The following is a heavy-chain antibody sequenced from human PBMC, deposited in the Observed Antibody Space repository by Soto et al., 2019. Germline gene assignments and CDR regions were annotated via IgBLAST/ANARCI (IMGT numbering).Heavy chain of an antibody. CDR1: GGSISSSSYY. Sequence: TSETLSLTCTVSGGSISSSSYYWGWIRQPPGKGLEWIGSIYYSGSTYYNPSLKSRATISVDTSKNQFSLKLSSVTAADTAVYYCASSAAAGTTYGMDVWGQGTTVTVSS. CDR2: IYYSGST. D-gene: IGHD6-13*01. J-gene: IGHJ6*02. CDR3: ASSAAAGTTYGMDV. V-gene: IGHV4-39*01.